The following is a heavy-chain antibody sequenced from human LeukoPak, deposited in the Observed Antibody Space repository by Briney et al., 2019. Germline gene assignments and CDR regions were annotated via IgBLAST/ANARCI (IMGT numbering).Heavy chain of an antibody. CDR3: ASGAVAGTGDY. Sequence: GGSLRLSCAASGFSFSNAWMSWVRQAPGKGLDWVAVISYDGSNKYYADSVKGRFTISRDNSKNTLYLQMNSLRAEDTAVYYCASGAVAGTGDYWGQGTLVTVSS. D-gene: IGHD6-19*01. CDR1: GFSFSNAW. J-gene: IGHJ4*02. CDR2: ISYDGSNK. V-gene: IGHV3-30-3*01.